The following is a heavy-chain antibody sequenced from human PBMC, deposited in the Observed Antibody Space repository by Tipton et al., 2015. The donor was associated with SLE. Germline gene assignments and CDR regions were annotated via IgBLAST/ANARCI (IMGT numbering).Heavy chain of an antibody. D-gene: IGHD6-19*01. CDR1: GFTFSSYA. Sequence: SLRLSCAASGFTFSSYAMSWVRQAPGKGLEWVSAISGSGGSTYYADSVKGRFTISRDNSKNTLYLQMNSLRAEDTAVYYCARGEQWLTYYFDYWGQGTLVTVSS. CDR3: ARGEQWLTYYFDY. V-gene: IGHV3-23*01. J-gene: IGHJ4*02. CDR2: ISGSGGST.